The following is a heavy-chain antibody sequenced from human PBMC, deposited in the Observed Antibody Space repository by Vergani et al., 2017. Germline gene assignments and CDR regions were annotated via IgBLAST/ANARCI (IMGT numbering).Heavy chain of an antibody. CDR3: ARHLTAYGDYISLNYYYYYMDV. V-gene: IGHV3-21*01. D-gene: IGHD4-17*01. CDR2: ISSSSSYI. Sequence: EVQLVESGGGLVKPGGSLRLSCAASGFTFSSYSMNWVRQAPGKGLEWVSSISSSSSYIYYADSVKGRFTISRDNAKNSLYLQMNSLRAEDTAVYYCARHLTAYGDYISLNYYYYYMDVWGKGTTVTVSS. CDR1: GFTFSSYS. J-gene: IGHJ6*03.